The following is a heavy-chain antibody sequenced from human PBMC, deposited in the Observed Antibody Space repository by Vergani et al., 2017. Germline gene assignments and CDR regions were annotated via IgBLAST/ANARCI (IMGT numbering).Heavy chain of an antibody. V-gene: IGHV4-39*01. CDR1: GDSISTSSYA. CDR3: ARHQIGRYTEY. D-gene: IGHD1-14*01. J-gene: IGHJ4*02. Sequence: QMQLQESGPGLVKPSETLSLSCTVSGDSISTSSYAWGWIRQPPGKTLEWIGSMYHSGTTYYNPSLKSRATLSVDTSKNQISLQVTSVTAADTAVYYCARHQIGRYTEYWGQGILVTVSS. CDR2: MYHSGTT.